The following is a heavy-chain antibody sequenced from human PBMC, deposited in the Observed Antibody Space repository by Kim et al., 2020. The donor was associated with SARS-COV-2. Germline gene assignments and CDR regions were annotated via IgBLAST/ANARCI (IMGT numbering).Heavy chain of an antibody. J-gene: IGHJ4*02. CDR2: IYYSGST. Sequence: SETLSLTCTVSGGSISSSSYYWGWIRQPPGKGLEWIGSIYYSGSTYYNPSLKSRVTISVDTSKNQFSLKLSSVTAADTAVYYCARTQDAIMIVDYWGQGTLVTVSS. V-gene: IGHV4-39*01. D-gene: IGHD3-16*01. CDR1: GGSISSSSYY. CDR3: ARTQDAIMIVDY.